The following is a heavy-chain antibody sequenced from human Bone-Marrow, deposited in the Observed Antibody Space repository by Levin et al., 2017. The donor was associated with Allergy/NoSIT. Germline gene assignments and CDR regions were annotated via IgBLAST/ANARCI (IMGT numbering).Heavy chain of an antibody. CDR2: ISYDGSNK. J-gene: IGHJ4*02. D-gene: IGHD3-10*01. CDR1: GFRFSGYG. Sequence: LSLTCATSGFRFSGYGMNWVRQAPGKGLEWVAVISYDGSNKDYVDSVKGRFTISRDNSKNTLYLYMNSLRPDDTALYYCAKNMDDSGSFYNSFNYWGQGTLVTVSS. V-gene: IGHV3-30*18. CDR3: AKNMDDSGSFYNSFNY.